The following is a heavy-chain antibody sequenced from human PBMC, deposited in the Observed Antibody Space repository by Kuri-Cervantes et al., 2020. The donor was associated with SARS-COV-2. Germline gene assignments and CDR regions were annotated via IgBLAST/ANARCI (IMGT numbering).Heavy chain of an antibody. Sequence: GGSLRLSCAASGFTFGRYWMHWVRQAPGKGLVWVSRINSDGSTTNYADSVKGRFTISRDDAKNSLHLQMNSLRAEDTAVYYCARDPGGVFLRGIMILSAHWFDTWGQGTLVTVSS. CDR1: GFTFGRYW. J-gene: IGHJ5*02. D-gene: IGHD3-9*01. CDR3: ARDPGGVFLRGIMILSAHWFDT. V-gene: IGHV3-74*01. CDR2: INSDGSTT.